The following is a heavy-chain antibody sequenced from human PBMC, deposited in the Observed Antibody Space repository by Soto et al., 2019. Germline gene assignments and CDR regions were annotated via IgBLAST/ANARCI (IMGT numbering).Heavy chain of an antibody. CDR2: ISDGGRST. CDR3: AKVHGSGSYNNFPDY. CDR1: GFRFRDYA. V-gene: IGHV3-23*01. J-gene: IGHJ4*02. Sequence: GGSLRLSCAGSGFRFRDYAMGWVRQAPGRGLEWVSFISDGGRSTYYADSVKGRFTISRDNSKDTLYLQMNSLRAEDTAVYYCAKVHGSGSYNNFPDYWGQGTLVTVSS. D-gene: IGHD3-10*01.